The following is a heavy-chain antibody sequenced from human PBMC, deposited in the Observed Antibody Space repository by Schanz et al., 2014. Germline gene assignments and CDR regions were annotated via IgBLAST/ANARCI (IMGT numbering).Heavy chain of an antibody. V-gene: IGHV1-69*02. CDR1: GGTFSTYT. J-gene: IGHJ4*02. CDR2: IIPSLGLA. Sequence: QLQLVQSGAEVKKPGSSVKVSCKASGGTFSTYTISWVRQAPGQGLEWMGRIIPSLGLAKYEQKFQDKVTITADKSTSTAYMELSSLRSEDTAVYYCARGYGDSPTDFWGQGTLVTVSS. D-gene: IGHD4-17*01. CDR3: ARGYGDSPTDF.